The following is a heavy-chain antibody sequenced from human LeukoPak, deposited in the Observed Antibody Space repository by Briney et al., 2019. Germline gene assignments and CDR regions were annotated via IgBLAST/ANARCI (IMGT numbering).Heavy chain of an antibody. Sequence: SETLSLTCIVSGDSISRNYWSWTRQPPGKGLEWIGYIYYSGNTNYNPSLESRVTISVDTSKNQFSLKLSSVTATDTAVYYCARHSLEAFDYWGQGNLVTVSS. J-gene: IGHJ4*02. CDR3: ARHSLEAFDY. CDR1: GDSISRNY. V-gene: IGHV4-59*08. CDR2: IYYSGNT. D-gene: IGHD3-3*01.